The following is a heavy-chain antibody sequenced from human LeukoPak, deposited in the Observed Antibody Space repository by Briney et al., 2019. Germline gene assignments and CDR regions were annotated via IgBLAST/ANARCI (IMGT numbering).Heavy chain of an antibody. J-gene: IGHJ5*02. CDR3: ARHHGFPTTVNWFDP. V-gene: IGHV4-39*01. CDR2: IYFSGST. D-gene: IGHD4-17*01. CDR1: GGSISSSSYY. Sequence: SETLYLTCTVSGGSISSSSYYWGWIRQPPGKGMEWIGSIYFSGSTYYNPSLKSRVSISVDTSKNQFSLRLSSVTAADTAIYYCARHHGFPTTVNWFDPWGQGTLVTVSS.